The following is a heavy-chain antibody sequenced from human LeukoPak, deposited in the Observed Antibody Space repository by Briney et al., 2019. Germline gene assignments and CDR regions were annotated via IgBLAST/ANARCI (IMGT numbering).Heavy chain of an antibody. D-gene: IGHD1-26*01. CDR2: ISGSGAST. CDR3: AKDVGKWESLHFFDY. Sequence: GGSLRLSCLTSGFTFSTNAMSWVRQAPGKGLEWISGISGSGASTYYADSVTGRFTISRDNSRNTLYLQLNSLRGDDTAVYYCAKDVGKWESLHFFDYWGQGTLVTVSS. CDR1: GFTFSTNA. V-gene: IGHV3-23*01. J-gene: IGHJ4*02.